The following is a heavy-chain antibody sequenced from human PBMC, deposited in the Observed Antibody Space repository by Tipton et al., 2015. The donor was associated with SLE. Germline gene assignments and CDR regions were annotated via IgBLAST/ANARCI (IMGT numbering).Heavy chain of an antibody. D-gene: IGHD3-3*01. J-gene: IGHJ4*02. CDR2: IYYSGST. Sequence: TLSLTCTVSGGSISSSSYYWGWIRQPPGKGLEWIGSIYYSGSTYYNPSLKSRVTISVDTSKNQFSLRLSSVTAADTAVYYCARGGYYDFWSGYYPFFDYWGQGTLVTVSS. V-gene: IGHV4-39*07. CDR3: ARGGYYDFWSGYYPFFDY. CDR1: GGSISSSSYY.